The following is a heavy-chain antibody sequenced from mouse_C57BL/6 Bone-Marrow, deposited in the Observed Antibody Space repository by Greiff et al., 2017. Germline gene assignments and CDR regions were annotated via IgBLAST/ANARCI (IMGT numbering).Heavy chain of an antibody. Sequence: QVQLKQPGTELVKPGASVKLSCKASGYTFTSYWMHWVKQRPGQGLEWIGNINPSNGGTNYNEKFKSKATLTVDKSSSTAYMQLSSLTSEDSAVYYCARSGTTVKYYYAMDYWGQGTSVTVSS. J-gene: IGHJ4*01. CDR1: GYTFTSYW. CDR2: INPSNGGT. D-gene: IGHD1-1*01. CDR3: ARSGTTVKYYYAMDY. V-gene: IGHV1-53*01.